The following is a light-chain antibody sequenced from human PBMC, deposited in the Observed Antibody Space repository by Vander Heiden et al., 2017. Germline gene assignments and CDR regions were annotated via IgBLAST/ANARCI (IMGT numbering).Light chain of an antibody. V-gene: IGKV3-20*01. CDR2: GAS. J-gene: IGKJ4*01. Sequence: EIVLTQSPGTLSLSPGERATLSCRASQSVSSSYLAWYQQKPGQAPRLLIYGASSRATGSPDRFSGSGYGKDFTLTISRLEPEEFAVYYCQQYGNAHPGDLTFGGGTKVEIK. CDR3: QQYGNAHPGDLT. CDR1: QSVSSSY.